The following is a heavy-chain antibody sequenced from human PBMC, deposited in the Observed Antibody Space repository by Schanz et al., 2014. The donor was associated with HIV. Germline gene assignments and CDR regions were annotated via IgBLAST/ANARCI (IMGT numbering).Heavy chain of an antibody. D-gene: IGHD3-3*01. V-gene: IGHV3-9*01. J-gene: IGHJ6*02. Sequence: EVQLVESGGGLVQPGRSLRLSCATSGFFLDDYAMHWVRQAPGKGLEWVSGISWNSGSKGYAESVKGRFTISRDNAKNSMYLQMNSLRGEDTALYYCAKDLGAAADFWSGYNPPMNGMDVWGQGTTVTVSS. CDR3: AKDLGAAADFWSGYNPPMNGMDV. CDR1: GFFLDDYA. CDR2: ISWNSGSK.